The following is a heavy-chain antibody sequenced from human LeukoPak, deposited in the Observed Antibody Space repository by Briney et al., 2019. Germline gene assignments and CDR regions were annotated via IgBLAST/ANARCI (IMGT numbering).Heavy chain of an antibody. J-gene: IGHJ4*02. CDR2: IKQDGSEK. V-gene: IGHV3-7*01. CDR3: ARGTTYGSGSLRY. Sequence: GGSLRLSCAASGFTFSSYWMSWVRRAPGKGLEWVANIKQDGSEKYYVDSVKGRFTISRDNAKNSLYLQMNSLRAEDTAVYYCARGTTYGSGSLRYWGQGTLVTVSS. D-gene: IGHD3-10*01. CDR1: GFTFSSYW.